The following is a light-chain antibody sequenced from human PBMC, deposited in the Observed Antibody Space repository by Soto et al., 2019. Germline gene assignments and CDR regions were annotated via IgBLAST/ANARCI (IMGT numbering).Light chain of an antibody. CDR1: QGIRNY. CDR2: AAS. V-gene: IGKV1-27*01. Sequence: DLQMTQSPSSLSASVGDRVTITCRASQGIRNYLAWYQQKPGNVPKLLIYAASTSQSGVPSRFSGSGSGTEFTLTITSLLPEDVATYYCQNYDSAPFTFGPGTKVDIK. J-gene: IGKJ3*01. CDR3: QNYDSAPFT.